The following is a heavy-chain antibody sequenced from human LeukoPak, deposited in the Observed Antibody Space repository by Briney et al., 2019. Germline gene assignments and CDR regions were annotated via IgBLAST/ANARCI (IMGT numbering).Heavy chain of an antibody. CDR2: IYHSGTT. J-gene: IGHJ6*02. Sequence: SETLSLTCTVSRGSISSFYWSWIRQPPGKGLEWSGYIYHSGTTYYNPSLKSRVTISVDTSKNQFSLKLSSVTAADTAEYYCARVLASDSDYYYYGMDVWGQGTTVTVSS. V-gene: IGHV4-59*01. CDR1: RGSISSFY. D-gene: IGHD2-15*01. CDR3: ARVLASDSDYYYYGMDV.